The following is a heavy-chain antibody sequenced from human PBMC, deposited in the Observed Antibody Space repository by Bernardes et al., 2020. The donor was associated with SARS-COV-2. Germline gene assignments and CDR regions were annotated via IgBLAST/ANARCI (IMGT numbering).Heavy chain of an antibody. J-gene: IGHJ3*02. Sequence: GGSLRLSCAASGFTFSSYSMNWVRQAPGKGLEWVSYISSSSSTIYYADSVKGRFTISRDNAKNSLYLQMNSLRAEDTAVYYCARDSSSITIFGVGTDAFDIWGQGTMVTVSS. D-gene: IGHD3-3*01. V-gene: IGHV3-48*04. CDR3: ARDSSSITIFGVGTDAFDI. CDR2: ISSSSSTI. CDR1: GFTFSSYS.